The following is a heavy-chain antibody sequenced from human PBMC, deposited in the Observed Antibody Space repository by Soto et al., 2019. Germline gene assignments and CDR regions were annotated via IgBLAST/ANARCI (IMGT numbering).Heavy chain of an antibody. V-gene: IGHV1-18*01. CDR3: ARSTDYYGSGSTAFDY. D-gene: IGHD3-10*01. Sequence: QVHLVQSGAEVKKPGAPVKVSCKTSGYTFTNYGIIWVRQAPGQGLEWMGWISANNGHTHYTQKVQGRVTMTTDTSTSTAYMELRSLRSDDTAVYYCARSTDYYGSGSTAFDYWGQGTLVTVSS. CDR1: GYTFTNYG. J-gene: IGHJ4*02. CDR2: ISANNGHT.